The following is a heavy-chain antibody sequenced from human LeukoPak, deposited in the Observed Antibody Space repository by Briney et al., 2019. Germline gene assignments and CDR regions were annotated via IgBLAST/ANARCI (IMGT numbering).Heavy chain of an antibody. CDR1: GGSISSGNYY. CDR2: IHYSGST. J-gene: IGHJ5*02. CDR3: VRGRGTAVTTGNWFDP. D-gene: IGHD4-17*01. V-gene: IGHV4-30-4*01. Sequence: RSSETLSLTCTVSGGSISSGNYYWNWIRQPPGKGLECIGYIHYSGSTYYNPSLKSRVTISVDTSKNQFSLKRSSVTAADTAVYYCVRGRGTAVTTGNWFDPWGQGTLVTVSS.